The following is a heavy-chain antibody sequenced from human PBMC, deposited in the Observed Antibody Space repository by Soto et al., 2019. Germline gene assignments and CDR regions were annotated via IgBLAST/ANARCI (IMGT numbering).Heavy chain of an antibody. CDR1: EFTFSSYA. V-gene: IGHV3-23*01. D-gene: IGHD2-2*01. CDR2: ISGSGDST. CDR3: ASAGYCISTSCYPNYYYYGMDV. Sequence: PGGSLRLSCAASEFTFSSYAMSWVRQAPGKGLEWVSGISGSGDSTYYADSVKGRFTISRDNSKNTLYLQMNSLRAEDTAVYYCASAGYCISTSCYPNYYYYGMDVWGQGTTVTVSS. J-gene: IGHJ6*02.